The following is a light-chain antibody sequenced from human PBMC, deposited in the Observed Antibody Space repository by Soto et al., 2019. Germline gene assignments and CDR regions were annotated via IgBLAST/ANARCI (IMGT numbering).Light chain of an antibody. CDR2: DAS. Sequence: EIVMTQSPVTLSVSPGERATLSCRASQSVSNKLAWYQQKPGQAPRLLIYDASTRATGIPARFSGSGSGTEFTLTITSLQSEASAVYYCQQYYNWWTFGQGAKVEIK. CDR1: QSVSNK. J-gene: IGKJ1*01. CDR3: QQYYNWWT. V-gene: IGKV3-15*01.